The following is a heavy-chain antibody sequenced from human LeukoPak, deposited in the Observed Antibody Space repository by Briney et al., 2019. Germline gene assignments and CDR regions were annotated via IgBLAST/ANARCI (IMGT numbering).Heavy chain of an antibody. Sequence: SETLSLTCTVSGGSISSYYWSWIRQPPGKGLEWIGYIYYSGSTNYNPSLKSRVTISVDTSKNLFSLKLSSVTAADTAVYYCARDLNGYDYWGQGTLVTVSS. CDR1: GGSISSYY. V-gene: IGHV4-59*01. CDR2: IYYSGST. J-gene: IGHJ4*02. CDR3: ARDLNGYDY. D-gene: IGHD1-1*01.